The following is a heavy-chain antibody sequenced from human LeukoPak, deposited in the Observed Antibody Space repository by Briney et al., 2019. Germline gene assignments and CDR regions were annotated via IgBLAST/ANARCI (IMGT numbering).Heavy chain of an antibody. Sequence: PGRSLRLSCAASGFTFDDYAMHWVPQAPGKGLEWVSGISWNSGSIGYADSVKGRFTISRDNAKNSLYLQMNSLRAEDMALYYCAKGYCSSTSCPAGDYWGQGTLVTVSS. CDR3: AKGYCSSTSCPAGDY. J-gene: IGHJ4*02. CDR2: ISWNSGSI. CDR1: GFTFDDYA. V-gene: IGHV3-9*03. D-gene: IGHD2-2*01.